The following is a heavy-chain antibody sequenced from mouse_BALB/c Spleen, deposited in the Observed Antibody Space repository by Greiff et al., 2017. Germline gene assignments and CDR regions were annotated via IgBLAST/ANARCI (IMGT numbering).Heavy chain of an antibody. V-gene: IGHV5-6*01. CDR3: ARKYGAMDY. CDR1: GFTFSSYG. Sequence: DVQLVESGGDLVKPGGSLKLSCAASGFTFSSYGMSWVRQTPDKRLEWVATISSGGSYTYYPDSVKGRFTISRDNAKNTLYLQMSSLKSEDTAMYYCARKYGAMDYWGQGTSVTVSS. CDR2: ISSGGSYT. D-gene: IGHD2-10*02. J-gene: IGHJ4*01.